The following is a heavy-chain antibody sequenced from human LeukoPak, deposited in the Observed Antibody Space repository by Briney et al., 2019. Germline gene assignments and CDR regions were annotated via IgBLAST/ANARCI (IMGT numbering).Heavy chain of an antibody. D-gene: IGHD3-16*01. Sequence: GGSLRLSCAASGFTFSSYAMSWVRQAPGKGLECVAAIVATGGSTYYADSVRGRFTISRDNSQDTLFLQMNSLRAEDTAMYYCAKLNGQAVITFGGVTWFDPWGQGTLVIVSS. CDR1: GFTFSSYA. V-gene: IGHV3-23*01. CDR2: IVATGGST. J-gene: IGHJ5*02. CDR3: AKLNGQAVITFGGVTWFDP.